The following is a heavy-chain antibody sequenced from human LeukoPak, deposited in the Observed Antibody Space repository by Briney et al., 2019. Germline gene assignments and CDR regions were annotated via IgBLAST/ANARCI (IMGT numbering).Heavy chain of an antibody. CDR2: IYYTGST. J-gene: IGHJ4*02. CDR3: ARHPYYYDESGYVQLDDFDY. V-gene: IGHV4-39*01. Sequence: VTLTLTCTVSGDPISSSRYYGARIRQPPAKGRDWNGSIYYTGSTYYNPSLNSRVTISVNTSKNQFSQKLTSVNAADTALYYCARHPYYYDESGYVQLDDFDYWGQGTQVTVTS. CDR1: GDPISSSRYY. D-gene: IGHD3-22*01.